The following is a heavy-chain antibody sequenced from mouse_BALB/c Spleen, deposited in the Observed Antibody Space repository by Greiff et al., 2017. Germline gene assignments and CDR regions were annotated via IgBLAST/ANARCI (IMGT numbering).Heavy chain of an antibody. J-gene: IGHJ4*01. V-gene: IGHV1-54*01. CDR2: INPGSGGT. CDR3: AIDSSYAMDY. Sequence: VKLQESGAELVRPGTSVKVSCKASGYAFTNYLIEWVKQRPGQGLEWIGVINPGSGGTNYNEKFKGKATLTADKSSSTAYMQLSSLTSDDSAVYFCAIDSSYAMDYWGQGTSVTVSS. CDR1: GYAFTNYL.